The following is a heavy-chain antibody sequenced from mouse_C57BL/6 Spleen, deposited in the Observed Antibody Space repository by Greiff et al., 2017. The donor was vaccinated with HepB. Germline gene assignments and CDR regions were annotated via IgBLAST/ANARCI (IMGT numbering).Heavy chain of an antibody. D-gene: IGHD1-1*01. CDR1: GYAFSSYW. V-gene: IGHV1-80*01. Sequence: QVQLQQSGAELVQPGASVKISCKASGYAFSSYWMNWVKQRPGKGLEWIGHIYPGDGDTNYNGKFKGKATLTADKSSSTAYMQLSSLTSEDSAVYFGARSGYGSRDYWGQGTTLTVSS. CDR3: ARSGYGSRDY. CDR2: IYPGDGDT. J-gene: IGHJ2*01.